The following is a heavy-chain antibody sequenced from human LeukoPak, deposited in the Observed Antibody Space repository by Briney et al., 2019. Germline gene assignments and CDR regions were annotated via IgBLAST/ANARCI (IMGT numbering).Heavy chain of an antibody. V-gene: IGHV3-23*01. D-gene: IGHD2/OR15-2a*01. Sequence: GGSLRLSCAASGFTFSSYAMSWVRQAPGKGLEWVSAISGSGGSTYYADSVKGRFTISRDNSKNTLYLQMNSLRAEDTAVYYCARVKNMVGDAFDIWGQGTMVTVSS. J-gene: IGHJ3*02. CDR2: ISGSGGST. CDR1: GFTFSSYA. CDR3: ARVKNMVGDAFDI.